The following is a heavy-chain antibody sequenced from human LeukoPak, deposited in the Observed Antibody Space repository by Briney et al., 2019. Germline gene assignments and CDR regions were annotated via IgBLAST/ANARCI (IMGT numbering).Heavy chain of an antibody. Sequence: ASVKVSCKASGGTFSSYAISWVRQAPGQGLEWMGRIIPILGIANYAQKFQGRVTITADKSTSTAYMELSSLRSEDTAVYYCAIRRRYGDYPLGYFDYWGQGTLVTVSS. CDR2: IIPILGIA. CDR1: GGTFSSYA. CDR3: AIRRRYGDYPLGYFDY. V-gene: IGHV1-69*04. D-gene: IGHD4-17*01. J-gene: IGHJ4*02.